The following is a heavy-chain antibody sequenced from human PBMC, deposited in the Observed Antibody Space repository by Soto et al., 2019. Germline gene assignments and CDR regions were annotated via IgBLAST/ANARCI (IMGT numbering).Heavy chain of an antibody. D-gene: IGHD1-1*01. CDR1: GFTFSSYS. J-gene: IGHJ4*02. V-gene: IGHV3-48*01. CDR3: ARIGRRRRGDY. CDR2: ISSSSSTI. Sequence: EVQLVESGGGLVQPGGSLRLSCAASGFTFSSYSMNWVRQAPEKGLEWVSYISSSSSTIYYADSVKGRFTISRDNAKNSLYLQMNRLRAEDTAVYYGARIGRRRRGDYWSQGTLVTVSS.